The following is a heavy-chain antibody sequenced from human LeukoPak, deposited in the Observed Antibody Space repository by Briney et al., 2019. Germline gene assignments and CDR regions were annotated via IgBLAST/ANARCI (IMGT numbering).Heavy chain of an antibody. Sequence: SETLSLNCTVSGGSISSYYWSWLRQPPGKGLEWIGYIYYSGSTNYNPSLKSRVTISVDTSKNQFSLKLSSVTAADTAVYYCARAIRGLVIIKDYYYYYMDVWGKGTTVTISS. J-gene: IGHJ6*03. D-gene: IGHD3-9*01. CDR3: ARAIRGLVIIKDYYYYYMDV. CDR1: GGSISSYY. CDR2: IYYSGST. V-gene: IGHV4-59*01.